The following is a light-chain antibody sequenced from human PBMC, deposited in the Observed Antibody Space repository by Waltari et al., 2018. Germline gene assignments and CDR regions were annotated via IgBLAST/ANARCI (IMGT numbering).Light chain of an antibody. CDR3: TSQTVVGVVL. CDR1: GSAIDGSDF. J-gene: IGLJ3*02. Sequence: QSALTQPASVSGSPGQSITISCTGIGSAIDGSDFVSWYQHHPGKAPQVIIYDVTNRPSGISDRFSASKSANTASLTISGLQPEDEGDYYCTSQTVVGVVLFGGGTQVTVL. V-gene: IGLV2-14*03. CDR2: DVT.